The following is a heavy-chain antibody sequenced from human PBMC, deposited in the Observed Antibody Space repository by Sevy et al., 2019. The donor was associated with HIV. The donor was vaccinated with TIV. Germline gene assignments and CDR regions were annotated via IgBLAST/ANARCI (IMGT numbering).Heavy chain of an antibody. CDR2: IIPILGIA. CDR1: GGTFSSYA. J-gene: IGHJ6*03. V-gene: IGHV1-69*10. CDR3: ARDDRGYGSGSSLLYYYYYMDV. Sequence: ASVKVSCKASGGTFSSYAISWVRQAPGQGLEWMGGIIPILGIANCAQKFQGRVTITADKSTSTAYMELSSLRSEDTAVYYCARDDRGYGSGSSLLYYYYYMDVWGKGTTVTVSS. D-gene: IGHD3-10*01.